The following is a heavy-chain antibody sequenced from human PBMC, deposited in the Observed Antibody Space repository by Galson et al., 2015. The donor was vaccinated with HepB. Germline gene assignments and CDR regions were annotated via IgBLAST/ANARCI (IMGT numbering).Heavy chain of an antibody. Sequence: SLRLSCAASGFTFSNAWMSWVRQAPGKGLEWVGRIKSKTDGGTTDYAAPVKGRFTISRDDSKNTLYLQMNSLKTEDTAVYYCTTGPLYYYDLLDLDYWGQGTLVTVSS. CDR3: TTGPLYYYDLLDLDY. CDR1: GFTFSNAW. CDR2: IKSKTDGGTT. V-gene: IGHV3-15*01. J-gene: IGHJ4*02. D-gene: IGHD3-22*01.